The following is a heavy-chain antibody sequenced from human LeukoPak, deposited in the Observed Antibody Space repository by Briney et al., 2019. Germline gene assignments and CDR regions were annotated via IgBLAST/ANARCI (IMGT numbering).Heavy chain of an antibody. V-gene: IGHV3-48*01. CDR3: ATDLSGYCSGGSCYSGDY. J-gene: IGHJ4*02. Sequence: GGSLRLSCAASGFTFSSYSMNWVRQAPGKGLEWVSKITSSSSTAFYADSVKGRFTISRDNAKNSLYLQMNSLRAEDTAVYYCATDLSGYCSGGSCYSGDYWGQGTLVTVSS. CDR1: GFTFSSYS. D-gene: IGHD2-15*01. CDR2: ITSSSSTA.